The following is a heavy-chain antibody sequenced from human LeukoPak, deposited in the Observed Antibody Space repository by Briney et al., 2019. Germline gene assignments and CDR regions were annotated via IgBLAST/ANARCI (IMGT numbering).Heavy chain of an antibody. D-gene: IGHD3-10*01. CDR3: AGNYYGSGSYYSEDRY. CDR2: IYHSGST. CDR1: GYSISSGYY. V-gene: IGHV4-38-2*02. J-gene: IGHJ4*02. Sequence: PSETLSLTCNVSGYSISSGYYWAWVRQSPGKGLEWFGSIYHSGSTYYNPSLKSRVTMSVDTSKKQFSLKLSSVTAADTAVYYCAGNYYGSGSYYSEDRYWGQGTLVTVSS.